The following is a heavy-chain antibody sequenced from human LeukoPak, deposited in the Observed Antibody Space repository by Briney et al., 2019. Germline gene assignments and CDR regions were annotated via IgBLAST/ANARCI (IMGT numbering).Heavy chain of an antibody. CDR2: IYHSGST. J-gene: IGHJ4*02. CDR3: ARIMGGSSSWPFDY. V-gene: IGHV4-38-2*02. Sequence: SETLSLTCTVSGYSISSGYYWGWIRQPPGKGLEWIGSIYHSGSTYYNPSLKSRVTISVDTSKNQFSLKLSSVTAADTAVYYCARIMGGSSSWPFDYWGQGTLVTVSS. D-gene: IGHD6-13*01. CDR1: GYSISSGYY.